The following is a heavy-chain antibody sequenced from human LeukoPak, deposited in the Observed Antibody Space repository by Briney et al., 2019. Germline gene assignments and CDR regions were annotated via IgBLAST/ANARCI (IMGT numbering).Heavy chain of an antibody. CDR1: GFTFSSYW. CDR3: ARAWYGSYYYYMDV. J-gene: IGHJ6*03. CDR2: IYSGGST. Sequence: GGSLRLSCAASGFTFSSYWMSWVRQAPGKGLEWVSFIYSGGSTYYADSVKGRFTISRDNSKNTLYLQMNSLRADDTAVYYCARAWYGSYYYYMDVWGKGTTVTVSS. D-gene: IGHD6-13*01. V-gene: IGHV3-66*01.